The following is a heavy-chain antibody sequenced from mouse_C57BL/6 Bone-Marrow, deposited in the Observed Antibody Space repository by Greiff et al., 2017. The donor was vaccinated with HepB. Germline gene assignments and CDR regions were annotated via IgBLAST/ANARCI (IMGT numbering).Heavy chain of an antibody. CDR2: ISSGRSTI. CDR1: GFTFSDYG. Sequence: EVHLVESGGGLVKPGGSLKLSCAASGFTFSDYGMHWVRQAPEKGLEWVAYISSGRSTIYYADTVKGRFTISRDNAKNTLFLQRTSLRSEDTAMYYWARGRGYYAYYFDYWGQGTTLTVSS. CDR3: ARGRGYYAYYFDY. D-gene: IGHD2-3*01. V-gene: IGHV5-17*01. J-gene: IGHJ2*01.